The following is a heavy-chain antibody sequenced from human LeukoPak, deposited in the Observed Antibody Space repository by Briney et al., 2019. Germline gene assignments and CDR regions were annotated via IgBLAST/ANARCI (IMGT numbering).Heavy chain of an antibody. CDR2: LYHGGST. D-gene: IGHD6-13*01. CDR3: ARARYSSSWTPLRGWFDP. Sequence: SETLSLTCTVSGGSINSSSSYWGWIRQPPGRGLEWIGSLYHGGSTYYNPSLKSRVTASVDTSKNQFSLKLSSVTAADTAVYYCARARYSSSWTPLRGWFDPWGQGTLVTVSS. CDR1: GGSINSSSSY. V-gene: IGHV4-39*07. J-gene: IGHJ5*02.